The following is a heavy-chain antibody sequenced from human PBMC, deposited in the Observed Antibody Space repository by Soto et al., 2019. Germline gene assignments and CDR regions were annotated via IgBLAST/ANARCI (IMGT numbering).Heavy chain of an antibody. CDR1: GGSISSGDYY. V-gene: IGHV4-31*03. Sequence: QVQLQESGPGLVKPSQTLSLTCTVSGGSISSGDYYWSWIRQHPGKGLEWIGYIYYSGSTYYNPSLKSRVTISVDTSKNQCSLKLSSVTXXDTAVYYXXXXXXXSRQGFDPWGQGTLVTVSS. CDR2: IYYSGST. CDR3: XXXXXXSRQGFDP. J-gene: IGHJ5*02.